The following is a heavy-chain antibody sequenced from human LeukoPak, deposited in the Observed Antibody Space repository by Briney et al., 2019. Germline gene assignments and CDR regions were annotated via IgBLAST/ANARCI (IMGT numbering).Heavy chain of an antibody. CDR3: AREKIGTGTVLGKDYYYMGV. CDR2: IYTSGST. Sequence: SETLSLTCTVSGGSISSGSYYWSWIRQPAGKGLEWIGRIYTSGSTNYNPSLKSRVTIPVDTSKNQFSLKLSSVTAADTAMYYCAREKIGTGTVLGKDYYYMGVWGKGTTVTVSS. J-gene: IGHJ6*03. D-gene: IGHD3-16*01. V-gene: IGHV4-61*02. CDR1: GGSISSGSYY.